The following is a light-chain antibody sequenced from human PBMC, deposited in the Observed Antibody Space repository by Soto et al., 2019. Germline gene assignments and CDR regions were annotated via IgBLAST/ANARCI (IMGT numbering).Light chain of an antibody. CDR1: QSVSSNY. V-gene: IGKV3-20*01. Sequence: DIVLTQSPGTLSLSPGERATLSCRASQSVSSNYLAWYQQKPGQPTRVLIYGTSIRATGIPERFSGGGSGTDFTLTITRLESEYFAVYYCQQYGSSLFTFGTGTKVDFK. CDR2: GTS. J-gene: IGKJ3*01. CDR3: QQYGSSLFT.